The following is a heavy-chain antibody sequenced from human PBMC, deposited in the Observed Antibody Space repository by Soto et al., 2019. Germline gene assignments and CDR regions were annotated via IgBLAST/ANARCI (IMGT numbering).Heavy chain of an antibody. V-gene: IGHV4-59*01. CDR1: GDAMNNYY. Sequence: PSETLSLTCTVSGDAMNNYYWNLIRQPPGKGLEWIGYVYYNGNTNYNPSLKRRVTLSVDTSKNQCYLRRRSVTAADNAVYYCASALRGDARGR. CDR2: VYYNGNT. D-gene: IGHD3-16*01. CDR3: ASALRGDA. J-gene: IGHJ2*01.